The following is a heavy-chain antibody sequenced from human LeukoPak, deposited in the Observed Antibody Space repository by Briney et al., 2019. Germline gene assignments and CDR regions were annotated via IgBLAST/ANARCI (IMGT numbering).Heavy chain of an antibody. CDR1: GGSFSGYY. CDR2: INHSGST. J-gene: IGHJ3*02. CDR3: ARLRFDYGDYLGAFDI. Sequence: SETLSLTCAVYGGSFSGYYWSWIRQPPGKGLEWIGEINHSGSTNYNPSLKSRVTISVDTSKNQFSLKLSSVTAADTAVYYCARLRFDYGDYLGAFDIWGQGTMDTVSS. V-gene: IGHV4-34*01. D-gene: IGHD4-17*01.